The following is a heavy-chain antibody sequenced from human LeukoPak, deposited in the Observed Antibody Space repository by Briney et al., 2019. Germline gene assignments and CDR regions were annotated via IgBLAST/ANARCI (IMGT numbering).Heavy chain of an antibody. CDR2: ISYTGST. D-gene: IGHD1-1*01. V-gene: IGHV4-39*07. J-gene: IGHJ4*02. CDR3: ARDLELERNRWNYFES. Sequence: SETLSLTCTVSGGSISSSSSYWGWIRQPPGKGLEWIGSISYTGSTYYNPSLKSRVTISVDTSKQQFSLRLSSVTAADTAVYYCARDLELERNRWNYFESWGQGALVTVSS. CDR1: GGSISSSSSY.